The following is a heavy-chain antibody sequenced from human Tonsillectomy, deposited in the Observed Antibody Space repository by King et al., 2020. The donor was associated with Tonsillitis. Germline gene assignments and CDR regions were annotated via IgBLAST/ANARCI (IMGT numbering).Heavy chain of an antibody. J-gene: IGHJ4*02. Sequence: VQLVESGGGVVEPGKSLRLSCAVSGFIFTSYAIHWVRQAPGKGLEWGAAISPDASDKYYANSVKGRFTVSRDNSKSTLYLQMNSLRAADTAVYYCGITYDSSGYYYNARDYWGQGTLVTVSS. V-gene: IGHV3-30-3*01. CDR1: GFIFTSYA. CDR2: ISPDASDK. D-gene: IGHD3-22*01. CDR3: GITYDSSGYYYNARDY.